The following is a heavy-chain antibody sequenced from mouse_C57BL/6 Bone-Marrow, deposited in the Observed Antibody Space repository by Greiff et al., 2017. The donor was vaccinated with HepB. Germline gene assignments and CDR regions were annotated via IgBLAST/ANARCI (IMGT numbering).Heavy chain of an antibody. Sequence: QVQLKQPGAELVMPGASVKLSCKASGYTFTSYWMHWVKQRPGQGLEWIGEIDPSDSYTNYNQKFKGKSTLTVDKSSSTAYMQLSSLTSEDSAVYYCARWSTTVVGGWYFDVWGTGTTVTVSS. CDR2: IDPSDSYT. J-gene: IGHJ1*03. CDR3: ARWSTTVVGGWYFDV. V-gene: IGHV1-69*01. CDR1: GYTFTSYW. D-gene: IGHD1-1*01.